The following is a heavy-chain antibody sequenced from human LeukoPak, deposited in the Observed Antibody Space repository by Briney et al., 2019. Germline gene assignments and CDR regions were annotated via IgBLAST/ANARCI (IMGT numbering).Heavy chain of an antibody. CDR3: AKDQLLFGVVIIPSIFDY. CDR1: GFSFSDYG. Sequence: PGRSLRLSCAASGFSFSDYGMHWVRQAPGKGPEWVAVISYHGKNEYYADSVKGRFTISRDNSKNTLCLQMNSLRAEDTAVYYCAKDQLLFGVVIIPSIFDYWGQGTLVTVSS. D-gene: IGHD3-3*01. V-gene: IGHV3-30*18. J-gene: IGHJ4*02. CDR2: ISYHGKNE.